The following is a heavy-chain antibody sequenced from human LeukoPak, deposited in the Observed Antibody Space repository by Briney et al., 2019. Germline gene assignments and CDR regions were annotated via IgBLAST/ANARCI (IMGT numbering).Heavy chain of an antibody. D-gene: IGHD3-9*01. Sequence: SETLSLTCAVYGVSFSGYYWSWIRQPPGKGLEWTGEINHSGSTNYNPSLKSRVTISVDTSKNQFSLKLSSVTAADTAVYYCTNILILTGYFYDYWGQGTLVTVSS. J-gene: IGHJ4*02. V-gene: IGHV4-34*01. CDR1: GVSFSGYY. CDR3: TNILILTGYFYDY. CDR2: INHSGST.